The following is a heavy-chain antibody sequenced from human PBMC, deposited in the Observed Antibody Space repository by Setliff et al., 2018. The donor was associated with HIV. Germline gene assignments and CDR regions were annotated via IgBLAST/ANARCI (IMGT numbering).Heavy chain of an antibody. CDR2: ISGSGGST. CDR1: GFTFRSYA. Sequence: GGSLRLSCAASGFTFRSYAMSWVRQAPGKGLEWVSVISGSGGSTFYADSVKGRFTISRDNSKNTLYLQMNRLRVEDTAVYYCAKDGISGGAYPPYYFDYWGRGTLVTVSS. D-gene: IGHD2-15*01. J-gene: IGHJ4*02. CDR3: AKDGISGGAYPPYYFDY. V-gene: IGHV3-23*01.